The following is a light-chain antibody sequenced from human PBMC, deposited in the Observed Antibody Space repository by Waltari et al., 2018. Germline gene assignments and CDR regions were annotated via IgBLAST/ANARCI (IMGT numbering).Light chain of an antibody. CDR2: QDV. CDR1: KLGDKY. CDR3: QAWDSGTVV. Sequence: SYELTQPLSVSVSPGQTASITCSGDKLGDKYIFWYQQKSGQSPVLVIYQDVRRPSGIPWRFSGSNSGNTATLTISGTQALDEAHYYCQAWDSGTVVFGGGTKLTVL. J-gene: IGLJ3*02. V-gene: IGLV3-1*01.